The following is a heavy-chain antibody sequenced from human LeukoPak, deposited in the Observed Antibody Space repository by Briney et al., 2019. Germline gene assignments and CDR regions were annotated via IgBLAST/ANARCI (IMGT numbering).Heavy chain of an antibody. CDR2: IYTSGST. V-gene: IGHV4-61*02. J-gene: IGHJ6*03. CDR1: GDSISSSSYY. Sequence: SETLSLTCTVSGDSISSSSYYWSWIRQPAGKGLEWIGRIYTSGSTNYNPSLKSRVTMSVDTSKNQFSLKLSSVTAADTAVYYCAREQITIFGVVTLYYYYYMDVWGKGTTVTVSS. D-gene: IGHD3-3*01. CDR3: AREQITIFGVVTLYYYYYMDV.